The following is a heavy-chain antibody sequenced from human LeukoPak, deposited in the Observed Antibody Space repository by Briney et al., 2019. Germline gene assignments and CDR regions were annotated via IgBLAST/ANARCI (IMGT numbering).Heavy chain of an antibody. J-gene: IGHJ4*02. Sequence: SETLSLTCTVSGGSISSGDYYWSWIRQPPGKGLEWIGYIYYSGSTYYNPSLKSRVTMSVDTSKNQFSLKLSSVTAADTAVYYCARDLLNEGNHLDYWGQGTLVTVSS. CDR1: GGSISSGDYY. V-gene: IGHV4-30-4*01. D-gene: IGHD4-23*01. CDR3: ARDLLNEGNHLDY. CDR2: IYYSGST.